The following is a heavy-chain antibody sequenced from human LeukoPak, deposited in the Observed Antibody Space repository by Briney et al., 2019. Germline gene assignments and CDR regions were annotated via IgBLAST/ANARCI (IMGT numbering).Heavy chain of an antibody. CDR1: GFTFSSYA. V-gene: IGHV3-23*01. Sequence: GGSLRLSCAASGFTFSSYAMSWVRQAPGKGLEWVSAISGSGGSTYYADSVKGRFTISRDNSKNTLYLQMNSLRAEDTAVYYCARARGYGYTSVIDYWGQGTLVTVSS. CDR3: ARARGYGYTSVIDY. CDR2: ISGSGGST. J-gene: IGHJ4*02. D-gene: IGHD5-18*01.